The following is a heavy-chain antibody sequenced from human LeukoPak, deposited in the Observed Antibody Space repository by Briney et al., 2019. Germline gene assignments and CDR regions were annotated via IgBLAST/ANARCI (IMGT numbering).Heavy chain of an antibody. J-gene: IGHJ6*02. CDR3: ARDDYGGTRNYYYYGMDV. D-gene: IGHD4-23*01. CDR1: GGSFSGYY. CDR2: INHSGRT. V-gene: IGHV4-34*01. Sequence: SETLSLTCAVYGGSFSGYYWSWIRQPPGKGLEWSGEINHSGRTNYNPSLKSRVTISVDTSKNQFSLKLSSVTAADTAVYYCARDDYGGTRNYYYYGMDVWGQGTTVTVSS.